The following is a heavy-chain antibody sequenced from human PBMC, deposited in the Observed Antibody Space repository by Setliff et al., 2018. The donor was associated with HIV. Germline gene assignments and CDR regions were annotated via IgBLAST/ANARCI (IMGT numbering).Heavy chain of an antibody. CDR3: ARVQTMAVAGTQDYYMDV. V-gene: IGHV1-3*01. CDR2: INAGNGNT. Sequence: ASVKVSCKASGYTFSRYAMHWVRQAPGQRLEWMGWINAGNGNTKYSQKFQGRVSIARDTSASTAYMELSSLRSEDTAVYYCARVQTMAVAGTQDYYMDVWGKGTTVTAP. CDR1: GYTFSRYA. J-gene: IGHJ6*03. D-gene: IGHD6-19*01.